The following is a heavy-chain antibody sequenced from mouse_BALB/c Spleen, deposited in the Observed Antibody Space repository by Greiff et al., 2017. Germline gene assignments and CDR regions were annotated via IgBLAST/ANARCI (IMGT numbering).Heavy chain of an antibody. V-gene: IGHV2-9*02. J-gene: IGHJ4*01. CDR3: ARDGVLQSAREEY. Sequence: VKLQESGPGLVAPSQSLSITCTVSGFLLTSYGVHWVRQPSGKGLEWLGVIWAGGSTNYNSALMPRLSTSKDNSKSQVYLKMNSLQTDETAMYYCARDGVLQSAREEYWGQGPSVTVSS. CDR2: IWAGGST. CDR1: GFLLTSYG. D-gene: IGHD3-3*01.